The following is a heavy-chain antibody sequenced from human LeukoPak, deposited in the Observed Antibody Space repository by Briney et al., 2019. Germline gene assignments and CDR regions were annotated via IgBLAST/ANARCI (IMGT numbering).Heavy chain of an antibody. V-gene: IGHV4-31*03. CDR3: ARAKGYYYDSSGYGYFDY. D-gene: IGHD3-22*01. CDR1: GGSISSGGYY. CDR2: IYYSGST. J-gene: IGHJ4*02. Sequence: SETLSLTCTVSGGSISSGGYYWSWIRQHPGQGLEWIGYIYYSGSTYYNPSLRSRVTISVDTSKNQFSLKLSSVTAADTAVYYCARAKGYYYDSSGYGYFDYWGQGTLVTVSS.